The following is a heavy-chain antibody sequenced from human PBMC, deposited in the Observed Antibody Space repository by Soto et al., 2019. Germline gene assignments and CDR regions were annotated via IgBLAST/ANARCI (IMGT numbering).Heavy chain of an antibody. J-gene: IGHJ6*02. D-gene: IGHD4-17*01. CDR1: GGTFSSYA. V-gene: IGHV1-69*01. CDR2: IIPIFGKA. CDR3: AREGVIAYCDYLLSGPRDYYYCGMDV. Sequence: QVQLVQSGAELKKPGSSVKVSCKASGGTFSSYAISWVRQAPGQGLEWMGGIIPIFGKANYAQKVQGRVTITADESTSTAYMELSSLRSEDTAVYYCAREGVIAYCDYLLSGPRDYYYCGMDVWGQGTTVTVSS.